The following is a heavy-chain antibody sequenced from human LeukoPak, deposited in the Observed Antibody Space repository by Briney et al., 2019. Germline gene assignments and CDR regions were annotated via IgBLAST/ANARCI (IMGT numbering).Heavy chain of an antibody. CDR2: ISGSGAST. CDR3: AKDKASVAAKGPFDY. D-gene: IGHD2-15*01. CDR1: EFTFSNCA. Sequence: GGSLRLSCAASEFTFSNCAMTWVRQAPGKGLEWVSSISGSGASTYYADSVKGRFTISRDNSKNTLYLQFNSLRAEDTAVYYCAKDKASVAAKGPFDYWGQGTLVTVSS. J-gene: IGHJ4*02. V-gene: IGHV3-23*01.